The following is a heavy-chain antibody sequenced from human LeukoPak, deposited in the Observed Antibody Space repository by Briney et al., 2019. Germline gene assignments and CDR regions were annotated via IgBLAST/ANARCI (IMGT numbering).Heavy chain of an antibody. CDR2: ISHDGVVQ. CDR1: GFTFSNYD. Sequence: GGSLRLSCAASGFTFSNYDMHWVRQAPGKGLEWVAFISHDGVVQSYADSVKGRFTLSRDNSKNTLYLQMNSLRADDTAIYFCARDMSEKYSVDYWGQGTLVTVSS. D-gene: IGHD2-15*01. CDR3: ARDMSEKYSVDY. J-gene: IGHJ4*02. V-gene: IGHV3-30-3*01.